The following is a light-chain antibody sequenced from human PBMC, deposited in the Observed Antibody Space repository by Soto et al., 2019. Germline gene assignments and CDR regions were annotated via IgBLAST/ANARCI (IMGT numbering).Light chain of an antibody. CDR3: QQYNLWPYT. V-gene: IGKV3-15*01. CDR1: QSVRNN. J-gene: IGKJ2*01. CDR2: GAS. Sequence: ETVMTQSPATLSVSPGERATLSFRASQSVRNNLAWYQQKPGQAPSLLIYGASTRAIAVTPRFSGSGSGTEFTLTISSLQSEDFAVYYCQQYNLWPYTFGQGTKLEIK.